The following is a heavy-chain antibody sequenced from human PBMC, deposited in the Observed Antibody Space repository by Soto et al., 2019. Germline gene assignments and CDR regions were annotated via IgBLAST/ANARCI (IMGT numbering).Heavy chain of an antibody. V-gene: IGHV4-4*02. Sequence: QVQLQESGPGLVKPSGTLSLTCAVSGDSISNSHYWSWVRQPPGKGLEWIGEIYHSGSTNYNPSLKSRVIMSLGTSKNQFFLKLTSMTAADTAGYYCAREEAWGGYYGLDVWGQGTTVTVSS. CDR1: GDSISNSHY. CDR3: AREEAWGGYYGLDV. D-gene: IGHD7-27*01. CDR2: IYHSGST. J-gene: IGHJ6*02.